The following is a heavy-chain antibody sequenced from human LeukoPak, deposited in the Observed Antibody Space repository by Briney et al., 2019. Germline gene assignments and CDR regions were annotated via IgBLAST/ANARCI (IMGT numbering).Heavy chain of an antibody. CDR2: INTNTGNP. CDR3: ARDHDYYGSGGPGY. J-gene: IGHJ4*02. CDR1: GYTFTSYY. V-gene: IGHV7-4-1*02. D-gene: IGHD3-10*01. Sequence: ASVKVSCKASGYTFTSYYMHWVRQAPGQGLEWMGWINTNTGNPTYAQGFTGRFVFSLDTSVSTAYLQISSLKAEDTAVYYCARDHDYYGSGGPGYWGQGTLVTVSS.